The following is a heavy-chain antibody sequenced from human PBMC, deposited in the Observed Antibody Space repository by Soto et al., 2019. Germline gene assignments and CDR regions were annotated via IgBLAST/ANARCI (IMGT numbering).Heavy chain of an antibody. CDR3: ARGYGFPPTYYYYGMDV. J-gene: IGHJ6*02. D-gene: IGHD5-18*01. CDR1: GGSISSGGYY. CDR2: IYYSGST. Sequence: QVQLQESGPGLVKPSQTLSLTCTVSGGSISSGGYYWSWIRQHPGKGLEWIGYIYYSGSTYYNPSLKSRVTISVDTSKNQFSLKLSSVTAADTAVYYCARGYGFPPTYYYYGMDVWGQGTTVTVSS. V-gene: IGHV4-31*03.